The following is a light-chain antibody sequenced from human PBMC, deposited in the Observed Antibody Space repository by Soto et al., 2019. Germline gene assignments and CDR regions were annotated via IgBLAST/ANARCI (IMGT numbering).Light chain of an antibody. CDR1: SSDVGGYNY. V-gene: IGLV2-14*03. Sequence: SVLTQPASVSGSPGQSITISCTGTSSDVGGYNYVSWYQQHPGKAPKFMIYDVSSRPSGVSNRFSGSKSGNTASLTISGLQAEEEADYYCCSYTTSNTRQIVFGTGTKVTVL. CDR2: DVS. J-gene: IGLJ1*01. CDR3: CSYTTSNTRQIV.